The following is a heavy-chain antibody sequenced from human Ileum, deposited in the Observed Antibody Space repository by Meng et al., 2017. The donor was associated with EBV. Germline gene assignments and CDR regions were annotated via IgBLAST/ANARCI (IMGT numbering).Heavy chain of an antibody. Sequence: PSPPLSLPLSLSLGSLTTPPSSSRLLPQPPLPPLFSILSLFPSGNSNYNPSLKSRVTLSVDRSKNQFSLKLSSVTAADTAVYYCGRAGQLSQIDYWGQGTLVTVSS. CDR3: GRAGQLSQIDY. CDR2: LFPSGNS. J-gene: IGHJ4*02. V-gene: IGHV4-30-2*01. CDR1: LGSLTTPPSS. D-gene: IGHD2-15*01.